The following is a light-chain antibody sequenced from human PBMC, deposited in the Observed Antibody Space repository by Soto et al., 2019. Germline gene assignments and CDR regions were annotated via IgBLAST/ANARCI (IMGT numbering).Light chain of an antibody. J-gene: IGLJ2*01. V-gene: IGLV2-8*01. Sequence: QSALTQPPSASGSPGQSVTISCTGTKSDIGVYDFVSWYQHHPGKAPRLIIYEVVQRPSGVPDRFSGSKSGNTASLTVSGLQAADEADYFCCSRLFGGGTKVTVL. CDR3: CSRL. CDR1: KSDIGVYDF. CDR2: EVV.